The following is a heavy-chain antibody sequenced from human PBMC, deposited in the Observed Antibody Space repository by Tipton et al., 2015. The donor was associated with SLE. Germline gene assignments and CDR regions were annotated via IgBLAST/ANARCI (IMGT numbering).Heavy chain of an antibody. CDR2: ISSNSGYK. V-gene: IGHV3-21*01. D-gene: IGHD3-10*01. CDR1: GFVFSSHA. Sequence: GSLRLSCAASGFVFSSHAMSWVRQAPGKGLEGVSSISSNSGYKQYLDSVKGRFTISRDNAENSLYLQMNSLGAEDTAVYYCASDPGRRVPEGIDYWGQGTLVTVSS. J-gene: IGHJ4*02. CDR3: ASDPGRRVPEGIDY.